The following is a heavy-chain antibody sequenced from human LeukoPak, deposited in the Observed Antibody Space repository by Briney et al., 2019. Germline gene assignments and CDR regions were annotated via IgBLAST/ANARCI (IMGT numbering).Heavy chain of an antibody. CDR3: ARHGSIATGAFTY. J-gene: IGHJ4*02. CDR2: IYYSGST. Sequence: SETLSLTCSVTGGSISRSSYYWGWTRQPPGKGLEWIGSIYYSGSTYYNPSLKSRVTISVDTSRNQFSLKLGSVTAADTAVYYCARHGSIATGAFTYWGQGTLVTVSS. CDR1: GGSISRSSYY. V-gene: IGHV4-39*01. D-gene: IGHD6-13*01.